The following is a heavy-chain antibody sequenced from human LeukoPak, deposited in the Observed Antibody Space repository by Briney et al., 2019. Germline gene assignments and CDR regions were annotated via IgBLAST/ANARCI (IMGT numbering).Heavy chain of an antibody. CDR3: ARDTMIVVVPYYYGMDV. CDR1: GYTFTSYG. D-gene: IGHD3-22*01. Sequence: ASVKVSCKASGYTFTSYGISWVRQAPGQGLEWMGWISAYNGNTNYAQKLQGRVTMTTDTPTSTAYMELRSLRSDDTAVYYCARDTMIVVVPYYYGMDVWGQGTTVTVSS. V-gene: IGHV1-18*01. CDR2: ISAYNGNT. J-gene: IGHJ6*02.